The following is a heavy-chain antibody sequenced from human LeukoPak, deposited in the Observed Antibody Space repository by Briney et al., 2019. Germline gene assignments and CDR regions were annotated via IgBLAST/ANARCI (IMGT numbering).Heavy chain of an antibody. CDR1: GGTFSSYA. J-gene: IGHJ4*02. D-gene: IGHD1-26*01. CDR2: IIPIFGTA. CDR3: ARATTRDSRFDY. Sequence: SVKVSCKASGGTFSSYAISWVRQAPGQGLEWMGGIIPIFGTANYAQKFQGRVTITADESTSTAYMELSSLRSEDTAVYYRARATTRDSRFDYWGQGTLVTVSS. V-gene: IGHV1-69*13.